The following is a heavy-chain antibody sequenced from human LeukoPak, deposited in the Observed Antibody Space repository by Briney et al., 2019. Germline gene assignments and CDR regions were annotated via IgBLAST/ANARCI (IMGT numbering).Heavy chain of an antibody. J-gene: IGHJ4*02. D-gene: IGHD3-9*01. CDR2: ITGSGSNT. CDR3: AKWGDYEVFTGFGFSDY. Sequence: PGASLRLPCAASGFTFSNYAMSWVRQAPGKGLEWVSAITGSGSNTYYADSVKGRFTISRDNSKNTVFLQMNSLKAEDTAVYYCAKWGDYEVFTGFGFSDYCGQGTLVTVSS. V-gene: IGHV3-23*01. CDR1: GFTFSNYA.